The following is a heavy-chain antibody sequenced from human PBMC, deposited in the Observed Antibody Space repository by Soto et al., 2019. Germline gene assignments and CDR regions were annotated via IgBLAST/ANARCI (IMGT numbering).Heavy chain of an antibody. CDR2: IYYSGST. CDR3: AMNLIVVVPAATENYYYYYMDV. V-gene: IGHV4-59*08. CDR1: GGSISSYY. D-gene: IGHD2-2*01. Sequence: PSETLSLTCTVSGGSISSYYWSWIRQPPGKGLEWIGYIYYSGSTNYNPSLKSRVTISVDTSKNQFSLKLSSVTAADTAVYYCAMNLIVVVPAATENYYYYYMDVWGKGTTVTVSS. J-gene: IGHJ6*03.